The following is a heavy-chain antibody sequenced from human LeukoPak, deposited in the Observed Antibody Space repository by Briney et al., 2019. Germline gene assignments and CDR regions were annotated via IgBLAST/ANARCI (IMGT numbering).Heavy chain of an antibody. CDR1: GFTFDDYA. D-gene: IGHD6-19*01. CDR3: AKGGSSGWYVGNWFDP. CDR2: ISWNSGSI. V-gene: IGHV3-9*01. J-gene: IGHJ5*02. Sequence: PGRSLRLSCAASGFTFDDYAMHWVRQAPGKGLEWVSGISWNSGSIGYADSVKGRFTVSRDNAKNSLYLQMNSLRAEDTALYYCAKGGSSGWYVGNWFDPWGQGTLVTVSS.